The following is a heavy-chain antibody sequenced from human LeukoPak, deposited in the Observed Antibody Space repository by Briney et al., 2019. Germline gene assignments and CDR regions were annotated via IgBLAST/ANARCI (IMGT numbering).Heavy chain of an antibody. D-gene: IGHD2-8*02. J-gene: IGHJ6*03. CDR3: ARECVTGGCYYMDV. V-gene: IGHV3-74*01. CDR2: ISGHGTAI. Sequence: GGSLRLSCAASGFTLNAYYMHWVRQVPGKGLVWVSRISGHGTAIGYADSVKGRFTISRDGAKNTLYLQMDSLTADDAALYYCARECVTGGCYYMDVWGKGTTVTVS. CDR1: GFTLNAYY.